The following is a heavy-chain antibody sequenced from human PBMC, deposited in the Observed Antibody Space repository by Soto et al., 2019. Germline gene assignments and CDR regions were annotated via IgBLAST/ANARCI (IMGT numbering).Heavy chain of an antibody. Sequence: EVQMVESGGGLVNPGGSLRLSCAASGFTFSSYSMNWVRQAPGKGLEWVSSISSSSSYIYYADSVKGRFTISRDNAKNSLYLQMNSLRAEDTAVYYCANRARDYYYGMDVWGQGTTVTVSS. J-gene: IGHJ6*02. CDR1: GFTFSSYS. CDR2: ISSSSSYI. V-gene: IGHV3-21*01. D-gene: IGHD6-6*01. CDR3: ANRARDYYYGMDV.